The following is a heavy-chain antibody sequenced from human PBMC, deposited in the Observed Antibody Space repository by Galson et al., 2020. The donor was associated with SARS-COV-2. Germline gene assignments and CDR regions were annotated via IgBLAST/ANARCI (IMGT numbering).Heavy chain of an antibody. CDR1: GGSISSYY. CDR3: ARREVKGGWFDP. CDR2: IYYSGST. Sequence: SETLSLTCTVSGGSISSYYWSWIRQPPGKGLEWIGYIYYSGSTNYNPSLKSRVTISVDTSKNQFSLRLSSVTAADTAVYYWARREVKGGWFDPWGQGTLVTVSS. D-gene: IGHD1-26*01. V-gene: IGHV4-59*01. J-gene: IGHJ5*02.